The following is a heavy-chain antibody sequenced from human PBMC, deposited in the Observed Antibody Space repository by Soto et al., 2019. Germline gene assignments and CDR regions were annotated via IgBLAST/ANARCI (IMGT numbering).Heavy chain of an antibody. CDR1: GYSFASCC. CDR2: ISAYNANT. V-gene: IGHV1-18*04. J-gene: IGHJ6*02. Sequence: SVKVSCNASGYSFASCCRSWVRQAPGQGLEWMGWISAYNANTNYAQKLKGRVTMPTDTSTSTAYMELRSLRSDETAVYYCARRYYDSSVTYGMYVWGQGTTVTVYS. D-gene: IGHD3-22*01. CDR3: ARRYYDSSVTYGMYV.